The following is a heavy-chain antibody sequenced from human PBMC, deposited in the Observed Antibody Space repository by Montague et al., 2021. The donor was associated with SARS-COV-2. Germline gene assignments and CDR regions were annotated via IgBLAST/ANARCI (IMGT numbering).Heavy chain of an antibody. CDR1: GFTFSSYS. J-gene: IGHJ4*02. CDR2: ISSSSSYI. D-gene: IGHD3-9*01. Sequence: SLRLSCAASGFTFSSYSMNWVRQAPGKGLEWVSSISSSSSYIYYADSVKGRFTISRDNAKNSLYLQMNSLRAEDTAMYYCARDHYDILTGYYYWGQGTLVTVSS. V-gene: IGHV3-21*01. CDR3: ARDHYDILTGYYY.